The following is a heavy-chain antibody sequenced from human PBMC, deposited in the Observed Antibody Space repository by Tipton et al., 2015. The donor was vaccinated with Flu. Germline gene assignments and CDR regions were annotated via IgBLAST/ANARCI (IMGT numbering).Heavy chain of an antibody. J-gene: IGHJ6*02. CDR1: GGTFNNYA. V-gene: IGHV1-69*12. CDR2: VIPIFDMS. D-gene: IGHD2-2*02. Sequence: QVQLVQSGAEVKEPGSSVKVSCKASGGTFNNYAISWVRQAPGHGLEWMGGVIPIFDMSNYAPKFQDRITIAADESTSTAYMELSSLRSEDTAVYFGAGGIPQTSCYTCYYYAMDVWGQGTTVTVSS. CDR3: AGGIPQTSCYTCYYYAMDV.